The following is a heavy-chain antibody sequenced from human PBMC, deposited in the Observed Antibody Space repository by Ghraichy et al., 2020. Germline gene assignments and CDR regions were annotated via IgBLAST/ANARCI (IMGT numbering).Heavy chain of an antibody. Sequence: GESQNISCAASGFSFSGYSMNWVRQAPGKGLDWVSYISSSSGTIYYADSVRGRFTISRDNAKNSLYLQMNSLRAEDTAVYYCARFPKYWGQGTLVTVSS. CDR2: ISSSSGTI. J-gene: IGHJ4*02. V-gene: IGHV3-48*01. CDR1: GFSFSGYS. CDR3: ARFPKY.